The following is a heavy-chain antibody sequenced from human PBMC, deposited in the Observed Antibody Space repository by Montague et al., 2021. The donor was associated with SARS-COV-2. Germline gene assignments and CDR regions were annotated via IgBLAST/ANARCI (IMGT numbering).Heavy chain of an antibody. V-gene: IGHV4-39*01. J-gene: IGHJ4*02. CDR2: IYYSGST. Sequence: SETLSLTCTVSGGSISSSSYYWGWIRQPPGKGLEWIGSIYYSGSTYYNPSLKSRVTISVDTSKNQFSLKLSSVTAADAAVYYCATITLGYCTNGVCQPPDYWGQGTTVTVSS. CDR3: ATITLGYCTNGVCQPPDY. CDR1: GGSISSSSYY. D-gene: IGHD2-8*01.